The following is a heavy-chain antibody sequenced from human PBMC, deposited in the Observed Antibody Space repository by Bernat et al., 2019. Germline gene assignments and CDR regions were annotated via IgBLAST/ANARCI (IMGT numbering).Heavy chain of an antibody. V-gene: IGHV1-2*04. CDR3: ARGIAARLYYYGMDV. CDR2: INPNSGGT. D-gene: IGHD6-6*01. J-gene: IGHJ6*02. Sequence: QVQLVQSGAEVKKPGASVKVSCKASGYTFTGYYMHWVRQAPGQGLEWMGWINPNSGGTNYAQKFQGWVTMTRDTSISTAYMELSRLGSDDTAVYYCARGIAARLYYYGMDVWGQGTTVTVSS. CDR1: GYTFTGYY.